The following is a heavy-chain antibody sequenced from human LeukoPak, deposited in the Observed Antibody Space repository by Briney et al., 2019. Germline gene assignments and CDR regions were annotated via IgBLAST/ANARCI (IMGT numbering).Heavy chain of an antibody. CDR1: GFTFSSYW. CDR2: MNQDGSEK. CDR3: ARGGRGSSWFDN. J-gene: IGHJ4*02. D-gene: IGHD6-13*01. V-gene: IGHV3-7*01. Sequence: GGSLRLSCGAFGFTFSSYWMSWVRQAPGKGLEWVANMNQDGSEKYYVDSVKGRFTISRDNAKNSLYLQMNSLRAEDTAVYYCARGGRGSSWFDNWGQGTLVTVSS.